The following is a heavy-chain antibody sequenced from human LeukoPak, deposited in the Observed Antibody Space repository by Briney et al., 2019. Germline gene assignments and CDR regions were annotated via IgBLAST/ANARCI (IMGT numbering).Heavy chain of an antibody. J-gene: IGHJ5*02. V-gene: IGHV1-69*04. CDR3: ARESPETPDFLDWFDP. Sequence: SVKVSCKASGGTFSSYAISWVRQAPGQGLEWMGRIIPILGIANYAQKFQGRVTITADKSTSTAYMELSSLRSEDTAVYYCARESPETPDFLDWFDPWGQGTLVTVSS. CDR2: IIPILGIA. D-gene: IGHD4-23*01. CDR1: GGTFSSYA.